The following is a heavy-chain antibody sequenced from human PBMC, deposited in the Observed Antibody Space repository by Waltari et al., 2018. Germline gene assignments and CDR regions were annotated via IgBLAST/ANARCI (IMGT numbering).Heavy chain of an antibody. CDR3: AGGYSYGLDAFDI. CDR1: GFTFSSYA. CDR2: ISGSGGST. J-gene: IGHJ3*02. D-gene: IGHD5-18*01. V-gene: IGHV3-23*04. Sequence: EVQLVESGGGLVQPGGSLRLSCAASGFTFSSYAMSWVRQAPGKGLEWVSVISGSGGSTSYADSVEGRFTISRDNSKNTLYLQMNSLRAEDTAVYYCAGGYSYGLDAFDIRGQGTMVTVSS.